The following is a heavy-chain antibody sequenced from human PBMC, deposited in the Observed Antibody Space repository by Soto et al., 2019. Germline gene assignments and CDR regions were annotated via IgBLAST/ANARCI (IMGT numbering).Heavy chain of an antibody. V-gene: IGHV1-18*01. D-gene: IGHD6-6*01. Sequence: ASVKVSCKTSGYTFTSYGITWVRQAPGQGLEWMGWISTDEGKTNYAQKFQGRVTMTTDTSTSTAYMELRSLRSDDTAVYYCATRPPVFDYWSQGTLVTVSS. J-gene: IGHJ4*02. CDR1: GYTFTSYG. CDR2: ISTDEGKT. CDR3: ATRPPVFDY.